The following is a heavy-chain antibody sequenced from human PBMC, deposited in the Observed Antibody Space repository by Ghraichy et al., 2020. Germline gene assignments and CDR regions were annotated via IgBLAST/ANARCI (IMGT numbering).Heavy chain of an antibody. Sequence: GGSLRLSCAASEFTFSSYSMNWVRQAPGKGLEWVSYISSSSSTIYYADSVKGRFTVSRDNAKNSLYLQMNSLRDEDTAVYYCARDRYCSSTSCSYGIDVWGQGTTVTVSS. J-gene: IGHJ6*02. CDR3: ARDRYCSSTSCSYGIDV. CDR1: EFTFSSYS. CDR2: ISSSSSTI. D-gene: IGHD2-2*01. V-gene: IGHV3-48*02.